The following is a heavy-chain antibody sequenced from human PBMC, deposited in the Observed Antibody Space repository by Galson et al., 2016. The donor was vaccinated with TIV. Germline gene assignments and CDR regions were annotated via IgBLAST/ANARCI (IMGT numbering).Heavy chain of an antibody. CDR3: ARIGMVGYSVTRGGHYHPMAV. CDR2: IDWDDDK. Sequence: PALVKPTQTLTLTCTFSGFSLSSGGMCVSWIRQPPGKALEWLARIDWDDDKYYSVSQRTRLTIPKDTSKNQVVLTMTNMDPVDSATYYCARIGMVGYSVTRGGHYHPMAVWGQGTTVIVSS. CDR1: GFSLSSGGMC. V-gene: IGHV2-70*11. J-gene: IGHJ6*02. D-gene: IGHD5/OR15-5a*01.